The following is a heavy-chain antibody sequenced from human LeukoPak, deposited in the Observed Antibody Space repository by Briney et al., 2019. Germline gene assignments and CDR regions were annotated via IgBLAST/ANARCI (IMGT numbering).Heavy chain of an antibody. CDR3: AKEGEDIVVVTAIRGYFDY. D-gene: IGHD2-21*02. CDR1: GFTFSSYR. J-gene: IGHJ4*02. Sequence: GGSLRLSCAASGFTFSSYRMHWVRQAPGKGLVWVSHINSGGSSTSYADSVKGRFTISRDNSKNTLYLQMNSLRAEDTAVYYCAKEGEDIVVVTAIRGYFDYWGQGTLVTVSS. CDR2: INSGGSST. V-gene: IGHV3-74*01.